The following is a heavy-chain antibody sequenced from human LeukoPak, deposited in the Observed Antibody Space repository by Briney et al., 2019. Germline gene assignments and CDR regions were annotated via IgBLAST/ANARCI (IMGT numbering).Heavy chain of an antibody. CDR2: ISASGADT. Sequence: GGSLRLSCAASGFTFSSYAMTWVRQAPGKGLEWVSAISASGADTYYADPVKGRFTISRDNSKNTLYLHMSSLRAEDTAVYFCAKRPRDTSGYYLGAFDGWGQGTTVTVSS. D-gene: IGHD3-22*01. CDR1: GFTFSSYA. CDR3: AKRPRDTSGYYLGAFDG. V-gene: IGHV3-23*01. J-gene: IGHJ3*01.